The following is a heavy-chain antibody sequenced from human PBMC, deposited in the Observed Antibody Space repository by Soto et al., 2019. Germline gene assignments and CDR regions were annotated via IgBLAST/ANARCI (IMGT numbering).Heavy chain of an antibody. CDR2: IDPTDSYT. D-gene: IGHD3-3*01. CDR1: GYNFSDYW. Sequence: RGESLKISCQASGYNFSDYWIYWVRQVPGKGLEWLGRIDPTDSYTRYGPSFRGHVTISLDKSINTVYLQWSSLKASDSAMYYCARYYFGITAPWGQGTLVTVSS. V-gene: IGHV5-10-1*01. J-gene: IGHJ1*01. CDR3: ARYYFGITAP.